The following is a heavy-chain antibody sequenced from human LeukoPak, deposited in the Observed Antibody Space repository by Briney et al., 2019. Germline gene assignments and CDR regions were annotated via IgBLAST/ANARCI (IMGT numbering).Heavy chain of an antibody. CDR3: AKGYYGSGTYGWFDP. D-gene: IGHD3-10*01. Sequence: GGSLRLSCAASGFTFSSSGMSWVRQAPGKGLEWVSTISASGDNTYYADSVRGRFTISRDNSKKKLYLQMNSLRAEDTAVYYCAKGYYGSGTYGWFDPWGQGTLVTVSS. J-gene: IGHJ5*02. CDR2: ISASGDNT. CDR1: GFTFSSSG. V-gene: IGHV3-23*01.